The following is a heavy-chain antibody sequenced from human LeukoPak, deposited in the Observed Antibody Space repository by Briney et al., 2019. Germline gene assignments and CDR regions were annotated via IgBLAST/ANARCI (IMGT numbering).Heavy chain of an antibody. V-gene: IGHV4-31*03. CDR1: GGSISSGHYS. CDR3: ARVERYHEYFQD. Sequence: SQTLSLTCTVSGGSISSGHYSWSWFRQHPGKGLEWIGSIYYSGSTYSNPSLKSRLTISEDKSKNQFSLKLSSVTAADTAVYFCARVERYHEYFQDWGQGTLVIVSS. CDR2: IYYSGST. D-gene: IGHD3-3*01. J-gene: IGHJ1*01.